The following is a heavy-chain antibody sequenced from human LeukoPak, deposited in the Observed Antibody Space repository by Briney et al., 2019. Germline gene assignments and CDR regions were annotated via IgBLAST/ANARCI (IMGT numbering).Heavy chain of an antibody. CDR3: ARDSSGWPLGY. J-gene: IGHJ4*02. CDR1: GGSISSYY. D-gene: IGHD6-19*01. Sequence: PSETLSLTCTVSGGSISSYYWSWIRQPPGKGLEWMGYIYYRGSTNYNPSLKSRVTISVDTSKNQFSLKLSSVTAADTAVYYCARDSSGWPLGYWGQGTLVTVSS. V-gene: IGHV4-59*01. CDR2: IYYRGST.